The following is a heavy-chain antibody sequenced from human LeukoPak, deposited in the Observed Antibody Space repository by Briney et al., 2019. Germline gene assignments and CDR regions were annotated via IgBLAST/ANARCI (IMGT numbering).Heavy chain of an antibody. CDR2: IKQDGSEK. V-gene: IGHV3-7*01. D-gene: IGHD1-26*01. J-gene: IGHJ4*02. Sequence: PGGSLRLSCTASGFTFSSYWMNWVRQAPGKGLEWVANIKQDGSEKYYVDSVKDRFTISRDNAKNSLYLQMNSLRAEDTAVYYCARSRWELLDYWGQGTLVTVSS. CDR1: GFTFSSYW. CDR3: ARSRWELLDY.